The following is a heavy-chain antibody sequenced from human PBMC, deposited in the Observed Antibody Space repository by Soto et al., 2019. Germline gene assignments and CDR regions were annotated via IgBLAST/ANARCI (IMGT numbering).Heavy chain of an antibody. J-gene: IGHJ4*02. V-gene: IGHV4-59*08. CDR2: FYYSGSP. D-gene: IGHD5-18*01. CDR3: ARQRYTSGQCDY. CDR1: GGSISSYH. Sequence: QVQLQESGPGLVKPSETLSLTCTVSGGSISSYHWTWFRQPPGKGLECIGCFYYSGSPNYNPSLRSRITITKDTTKNQFSLGLKSVTAADTAVYYCARQRYTSGQCDYWGQGTLVTVSS.